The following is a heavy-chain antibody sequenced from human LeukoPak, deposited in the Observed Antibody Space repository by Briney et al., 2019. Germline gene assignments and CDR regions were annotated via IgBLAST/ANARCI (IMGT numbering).Heavy chain of an antibody. CDR3: ARDLGGSYTLVYY. J-gene: IGHJ4*02. Sequence: ASVKVSCKASGYTSSDYGVSWVRQAPGQGLEWMGRISTYNDNTNYAQKFQGRVTVTTDTATNTAYMELRNLTSDDTAVYYCARDLGGSYTLVYYWGQGTLVTVSS. CDR2: ISTYNDNT. CDR1: GYTSSDYG. D-gene: IGHD1-26*01. V-gene: IGHV1-18*01.